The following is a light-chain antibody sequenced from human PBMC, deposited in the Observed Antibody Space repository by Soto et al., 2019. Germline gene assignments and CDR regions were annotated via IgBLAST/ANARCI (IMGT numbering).Light chain of an antibody. Sequence: QSALTQPASVSGSPGQSITISCNGSSSDVGAYNYVSWYQQYPGKAPRVIIFEVHKRPSGVSNRFSGSKSGDTASLTISGLQADDEADYYCSSYRSSTTFVFGTGTKLTVL. CDR2: EVH. CDR1: SSDVGAYNY. CDR3: SSYRSSTTFV. J-gene: IGLJ1*01. V-gene: IGLV2-14*01.